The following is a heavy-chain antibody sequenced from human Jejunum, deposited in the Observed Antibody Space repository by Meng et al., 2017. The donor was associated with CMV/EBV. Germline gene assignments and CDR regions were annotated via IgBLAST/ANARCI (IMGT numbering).Heavy chain of an antibody. CDR3: ARGGIECFDL. D-gene: IGHD3-10*01. J-gene: IGHJ2*01. Sequence: CAASGFTYRTYWMYWVRQAPGKGLVWVSRIHSDGRGTTYADSVKGRFSISRDNAENTLYLQMNNLRAEDTAVYYCARGGIECFDLWGRGTLVTVSS. V-gene: IGHV3-74*03. CDR2: IHSDGRGT. CDR1: GFTYRTYW.